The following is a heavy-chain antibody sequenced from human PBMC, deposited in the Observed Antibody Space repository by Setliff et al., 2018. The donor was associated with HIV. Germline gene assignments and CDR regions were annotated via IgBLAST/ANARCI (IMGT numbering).Heavy chain of an antibody. Sequence: ASVKVSCKASGYTFTTYAMHWVRLAPGQRLEWMGWINAGNGKTKYSQRFQGRVIITRDTSASTAYMELSSLRSEDTAVYYCARTREAVMYYYYGMDVWGQGTTVTVSS. CDR2: INAGNGKT. CDR3: ARTREAVMYYYYGMDV. CDR1: GYTFTTYA. J-gene: IGHJ6*02. V-gene: IGHV1-3*01. D-gene: IGHD3-16*01.